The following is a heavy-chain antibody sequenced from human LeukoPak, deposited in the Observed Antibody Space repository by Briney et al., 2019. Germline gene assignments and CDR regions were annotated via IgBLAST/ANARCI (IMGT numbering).Heavy chain of an antibody. Sequence: HPGGSLRLSCAASGFSFSTYWMHWVRQAPGKGLVWVSRINSDGSSTTYADSVKGRFTISRDNAKNSLYLQMNSLRAEGTALYYCAKDISIGGFADGYFYGMDAWGQGTTVTVSS. D-gene: IGHD2-15*01. CDR3: AKDISIGGFADGYFYGMDA. CDR2: INSDGSST. CDR1: GFSFSTYW. V-gene: IGHV3-74*01. J-gene: IGHJ6*02.